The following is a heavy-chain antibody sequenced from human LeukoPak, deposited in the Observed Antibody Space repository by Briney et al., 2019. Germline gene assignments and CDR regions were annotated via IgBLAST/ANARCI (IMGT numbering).Heavy chain of an antibody. D-gene: IGHD1-26*01. CDR2: IYYSGST. CDR3: ARAVGGAVGY. CDR1: GGSISTYY. V-gene: IGHV4-59*01. J-gene: IGHJ4*02. Sequence: SSETLSLTCTVSGGSISTYYWSWIRQPPGKGLEWIGYIYYSGSTNYNPSLKSRVTISVDTSKNQFSLKLSSVTAADTAVYYCARAVGGAVGYWGQGTLVTVSS.